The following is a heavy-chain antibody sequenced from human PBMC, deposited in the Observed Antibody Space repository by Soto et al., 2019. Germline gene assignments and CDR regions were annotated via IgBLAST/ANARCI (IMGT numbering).Heavy chain of an antibody. Sequence: QVQLQESGPGLVKPSQTLSLTCTVSGGSISSGGYYWSWIRQHPGKGLEWIGYIYYSGSTYYNPSLKSRVTISVAPSKNHFSLKLSSVTAADTAVYYCAREPYGRVGVRGEVNEYFDYWGQGTLVTVSS. J-gene: IGHJ4*02. CDR3: AREPYGRVGVRGEVNEYFDY. D-gene: IGHD3-10*01. V-gene: IGHV4-31*03. CDR2: IYYSGST. CDR1: GGSISSGGYY.